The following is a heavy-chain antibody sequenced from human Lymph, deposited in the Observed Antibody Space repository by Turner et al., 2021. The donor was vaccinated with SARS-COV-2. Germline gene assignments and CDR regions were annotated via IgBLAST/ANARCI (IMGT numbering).Heavy chain of an antibody. V-gene: IGHV1-69*01. CDR1: GGTFRSYT. CDR2: IIPIFGTA. CDR3: ARLGSSVVPYYYYGMDV. D-gene: IGHD3-22*01. Sequence: QVQLVQSGAEVKKPGSSVRVSCQASGGTFRSYTLGWVRQAPGRGLEWMGGIIPIFGTANYAQKFQGRVTITADESTSTAYMELSSLRSEDTAVYYCARLGSSVVPYYYYGMDVWGQGTTVTVSS. J-gene: IGHJ6*02.